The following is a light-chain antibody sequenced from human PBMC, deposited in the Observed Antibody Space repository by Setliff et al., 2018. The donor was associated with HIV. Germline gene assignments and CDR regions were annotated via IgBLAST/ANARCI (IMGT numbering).Light chain of an antibody. Sequence: QSVLTQPASVSESPGQSITISCTGTSSDVSGYNYVSWYQQHPGKAPKLMIYEVSNRPSGVSNRFSGSKSGNTASLTISGLQAEDEADYYCSSYTSSITYVFGTGTKV. CDR2: EVS. J-gene: IGLJ1*01. CDR1: SSDVSGYNY. V-gene: IGLV2-14*01. CDR3: SSYTSSITYV.